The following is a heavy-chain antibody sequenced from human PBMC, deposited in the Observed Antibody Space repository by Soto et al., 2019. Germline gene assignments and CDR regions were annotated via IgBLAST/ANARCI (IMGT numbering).Heavy chain of an antibody. D-gene: IGHD6-13*01. CDR3: ARAPIVAAAGTELRGDY. CDR1: GFTFSSYW. Sequence: GGSLRLSCAASGFTFSSYWMSWVRQAPGKGLEWVANIKQDGSEKYYVDSVKGRFTISRDNAKNSLYLQMNSLRAEDTAVYYCARAPIVAAAGTELRGDYWGQGTLVTVSS. CDR2: IKQDGSEK. J-gene: IGHJ4*02. V-gene: IGHV3-7*01.